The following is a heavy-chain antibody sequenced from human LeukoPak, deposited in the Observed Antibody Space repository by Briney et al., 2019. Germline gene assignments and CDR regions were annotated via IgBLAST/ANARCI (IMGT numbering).Heavy chain of an antibody. CDR2: MNPNSGNT. Sequence: GASVRVSCKTSGYTFTNLDINWVRQATGQGLEWMGWMNPNSGNTGYAQKFQGRVTMTRNTSISTAYMELSSLRSEDTAVYYCARGHEDYWGQGTLVTVSS. CDR1: GYTFTNLD. V-gene: IGHV1-8*01. J-gene: IGHJ4*02. CDR3: ARGHEDY.